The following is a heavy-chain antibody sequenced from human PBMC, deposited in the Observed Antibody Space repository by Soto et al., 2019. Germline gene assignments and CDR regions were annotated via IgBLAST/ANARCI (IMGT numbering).Heavy chain of an antibody. J-gene: IGHJ4*02. V-gene: IGHV1-8*01. Sequence: APVKVSCKASGHSFTSLDINWVRQTAGQGREWMGWLEPSTGTTGYAQKFQGRVTMTRYTSINTAYMELTILTSGETAFYYCARGISAEVHYWGQRPLVTVSS. D-gene: IGHD6-19*01. CDR3: ARGISAEVHY. CDR2: LEPSTGTT. CDR1: GHSFTSLD.